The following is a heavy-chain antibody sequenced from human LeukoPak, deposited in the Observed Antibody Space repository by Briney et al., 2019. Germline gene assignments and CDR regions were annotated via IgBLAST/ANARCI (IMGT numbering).Heavy chain of an antibody. D-gene: IGHD3-22*01. CDR3: ARDGRDSSGYYYVDAFDI. Sequence: TGGSLRLSCAASGFTFSSYAMSWVRQAPGKGLEWVSAISGSGGSTYYADSVKGRFTISRDNSKNTLYLQMNSLRAEDTAVYYCARDGRDSSGYYYVDAFDIWGQGTMVTVSS. J-gene: IGHJ3*02. V-gene: IGHV3-23*01. CDR1: GFTFSSYA. CDR2: ISGSGGST.